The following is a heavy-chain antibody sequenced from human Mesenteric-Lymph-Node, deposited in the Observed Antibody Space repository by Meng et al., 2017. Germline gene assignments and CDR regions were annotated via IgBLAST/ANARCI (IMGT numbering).Heavy chain of an antibody. CDR2: IYYSGST. CDR1: GGSISSYY. D-gene: IGHD4-23*01. J-gene: IGHJ4*02. V-gene: IGHV4-59*01. Sequence: GSLRLSCTVSGGSISSYYWSWIRQPPGKGLEWIGYIYYSGSTNYNPSLKSRVTISVDTSKNQFSLKLSSVTAADTAVYYCASPGGNWGQGTQVTGAS. CDR3: ASPGGN.